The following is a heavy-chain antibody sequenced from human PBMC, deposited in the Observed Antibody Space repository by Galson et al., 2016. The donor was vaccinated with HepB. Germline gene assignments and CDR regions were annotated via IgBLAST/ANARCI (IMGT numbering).Heavy chain of an antibody. Sequence: SLRLSCAASGFTFSDYGMHWVRQAPGKGPEWVGLIWSDGSKTYYADSVKGRFTISRDNSMNMMNLQMNSLRADDTAVYFCVREGPTYYDVLPDSIYNWFDPWGQ. CDR3: VREGPTYYDVLPDSIYNWFDP. CDR1: GFTFSDYG. J-gene: IGHJ5*02. D-gene: IGHD3-9*01. V-gene: IGHV3-33*01. CDR2: IWSDGSKT.